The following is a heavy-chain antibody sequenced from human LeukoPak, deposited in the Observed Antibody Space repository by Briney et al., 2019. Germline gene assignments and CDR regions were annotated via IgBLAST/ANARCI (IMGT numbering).Heavy chain of an antibody. J-gene: IGHJ4*02. D-gene: IGHD3-10*01. CDR1: GGTFSSYA. CDR3: ARVRNTYYYGSGEGALDY. V-gene: IGHV1-69*04. Sequence: SVKVSCKASGGTFSSYAISWVRQAPGQGLEWMGRIIPILGIANYAQKFQGRVTITADKSTSTAYMELSSLRSEDTAVYYCARVRNTYYYGSGEGALDYWGQGTLVTVSS. CDR2: IIPILGIA.